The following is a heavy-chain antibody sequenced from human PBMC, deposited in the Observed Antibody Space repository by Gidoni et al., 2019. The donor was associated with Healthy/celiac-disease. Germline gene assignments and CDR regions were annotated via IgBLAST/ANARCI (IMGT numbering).Heavy chain of an antibody. D-gene: IGHD2-8*01. J-gene: IGHJ6*02. CDR1: GGSVSSGSYH. V-gene: IGHV4-61*01. Sequence: QVQLQESGPGLVKPSETLSLTCTVSGGSVSSGSYHWSWIRQPPGKGLEWIGYIYYSGSTNYNPSLKSRVTISVDTSKNQFSLKLSSVTAADTAVYYCARGVGYCTNGVCYHYYYGMDVWGQGTTVTVSS. CDR2: IYYSGST. CDR3: ARGVGYCTNGVCYHYYYGMDV.